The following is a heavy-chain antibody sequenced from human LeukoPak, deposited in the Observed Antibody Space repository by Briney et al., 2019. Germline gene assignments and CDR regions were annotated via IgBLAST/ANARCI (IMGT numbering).Heavy chain of an antibody. D-gene: IGHD6-19*01. CDR2: ISAYNGNT. J-gene: IGHJ4*02. CDR3: ARFYSSGWNFDY. Sequence: ASVKVSCKTLGYTFVNYDINWVRQATGQGLEWMGWISAYNGNTNYAQKLQGRVTMTTDTSTSTAYMELRSLRSDDTAVYYCARFYSSGWNFDYWGQGTLVTVSS. V-gene: IGHV1-18*01. CDR1: GYTFVNYD.